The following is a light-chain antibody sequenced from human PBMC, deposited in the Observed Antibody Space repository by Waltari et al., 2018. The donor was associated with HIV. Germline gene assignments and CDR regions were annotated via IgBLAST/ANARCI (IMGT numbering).Light chain of an antibody. J-gene: IGKJ2*01. CDR3: QQNYNNPRT. CDR2: AAS. CDR1: QGISRD. V-gene: IGKV1-39*01. Sequence: IRVTQSPSSLSASVGDTVNITCRASQGISRDLSWHLQKPGKAPRPRVYAASSLHSGVPSRFSGSGSGTDFSLTISNLQPEDFATYFCQQNYNNPRTFGQGTNLEIK.